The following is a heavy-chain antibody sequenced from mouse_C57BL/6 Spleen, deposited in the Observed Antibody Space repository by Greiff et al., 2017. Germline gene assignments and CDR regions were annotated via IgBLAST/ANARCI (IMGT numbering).Heavy chain of an antibody. CDR2: INPSSGYT. V-gene: IGHV1-7*01. J-gene: IGHJ4*01. CDR3: ARYDYYYGRGGYAMDY. Sequence: VQLVESGAELAKPGASVKLSCKASGYTFTSYWMHWVKQRPGQGLEWIGYINPSSGYTKYNQKFKDKATLTADKSSSTAYMQLSSLTYEDSAVYYCARYDYYYGRGGYAMDYWGQGTSVTVSS. D-gene: IGHD1-1*01. CDR1: GYTFTSYW.